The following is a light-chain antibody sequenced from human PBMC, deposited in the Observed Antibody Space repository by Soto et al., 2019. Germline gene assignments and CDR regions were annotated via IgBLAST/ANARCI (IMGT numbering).Light chain of an antibody. CDR1: ALPKQY. V-gene: IGLV3-25*03. Sequence: SYELTQPPSVSVSPGQTATITCSGDALPKQYAYWYQQKPGQAPVLVIYKDSERPSGIPERFSGSSSGTTVTLTISGVQAEDEADYYCQSADSSGTHAVFGGGTQLTVL. J-gene: IGLJ7*01. CDR3: QSADSSGTHAV. CDR2: KDS.